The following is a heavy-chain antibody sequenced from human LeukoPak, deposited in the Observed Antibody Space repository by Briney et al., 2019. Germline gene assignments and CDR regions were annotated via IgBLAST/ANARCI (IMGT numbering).Heavy chain of an antibody. D-gene: IGHD6-13*01. Sequence: GESLKISCKGSGYSFTSYWIGWVRQMPGKGLEWMGIIYPGDSDTRYSPSFQGQVTISADKSISTAYLQWSSLKASDTAMYYCARHATYSSSRNSRTNYMDVWGKGTTVTVSS. CDR1: GYSFTSYW. CDR3: ARHATYSSSRNSRTNYMDV. V-gene: IGHV5-51*01. CDR2: IYPGDSDT. J-gene: IGHJ6*03.